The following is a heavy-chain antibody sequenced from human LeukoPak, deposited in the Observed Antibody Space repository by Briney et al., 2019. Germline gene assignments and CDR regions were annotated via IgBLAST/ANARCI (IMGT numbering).Heavy chain of an antibody. D-gene: IGHD2-21*02. CDR2: ITHSGST. CDR1: GGSFIGYY. J-gene: IGHJ6*03. V-gene: IGHV4-34*01. Sequence: SETLSLICAVYGGSFIGYYWSWIRQPPGKELEGSGEITHSGSTNNNPSLKSQVTISVDTSKSLFSLKLSSVTAVDTAVYYCARRVTDTYYYYYYIDVWGKGTTVTVSS. CDR3: ARRVTDTYYYYYYIDV.